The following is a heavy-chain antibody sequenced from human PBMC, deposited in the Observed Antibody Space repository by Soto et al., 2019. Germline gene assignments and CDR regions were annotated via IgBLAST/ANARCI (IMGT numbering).Heavy chain of an antibody. J-gene: IGHJ5*02. CDR3: ARHLSSSWYNDRNADWFDP. D-gene: IGHD6-13*01. CDR1: GFTFNKFG. CDR2: FSSSSSYI. Sequence: GGSLRLSCAASGFTFNKFGMNLVRQAPGEGLEWVSTFSSSSSYIFYADSVRGRFTISGDNAKNSVYLQMNSLRAEDTAMYYCARHLSSSWYNDRNADWFDPWGQGTMVTVSS. V-gene: IGHV3-21*06.